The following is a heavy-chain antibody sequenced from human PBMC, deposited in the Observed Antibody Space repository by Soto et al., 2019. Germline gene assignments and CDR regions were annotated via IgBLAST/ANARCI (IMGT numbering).Heavy chain of an antibody. V-gene: IGHV4-31*03. CDR1: GGSISSGGYY. CDR2: IYYSGST. CDR3: ARKPRLGITGTPGYWFDP. D-gene: IGHD1-20*01. Sequence: SETLSLTCTVSGGSISSGGYYWSWIRQHPGKGLEWIGYIYYSGSTYYNPSLKSRVTISVDTSKNQFSLKLSSVTAADTAVYYCARKPRLGITGTPGYWFDPWGQGTLVTVSS. J-gene: IGHJ5*02.